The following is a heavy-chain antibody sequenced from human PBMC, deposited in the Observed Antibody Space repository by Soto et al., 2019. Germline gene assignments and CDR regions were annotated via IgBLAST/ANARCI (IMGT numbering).Heavy chain of an antibody. CDR2: IYPGDSDT. V-gene: IGHV5-51*01. CDR1: GYSFTSYW. CDR3: ARSHFSQLWSRPNWFDP. Sequence: GESLKISCKGSGYSFTSYWIGWVRQVPGKGLEWMGIIYPGDSDTRYSPSFQGQVTISADKSISTAYLQWSSLKASDTAMYYCARSHFSQLWSRPNWFDPWGQGTLVTVSS. J-gene: IGHJ5*02. D-gene: IGHD5-18*01.